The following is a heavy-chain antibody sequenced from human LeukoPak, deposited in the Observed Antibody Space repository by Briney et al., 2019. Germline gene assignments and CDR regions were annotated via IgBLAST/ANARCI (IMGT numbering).Heavy chain of an antibody. CDR3: AARNYYDSRGFYVSYYFDF. J-gene: IGHJ4*02. CDR1: GFNFAPYS. V-gene: IGHV3-48*04. CDR2: INSSGSAI. D-gene: IGHD3-22*01. Sequence: GGSLRLSCAASGFNFAPYSMNWVRQSPGKGLEWVSYINSSGSAIYYADSVKGRFTISRDNAENSLYLQMNSLRAEDTAVYYCAARNYYDSRGFYVSYYFDFWGQGALVTVSS.